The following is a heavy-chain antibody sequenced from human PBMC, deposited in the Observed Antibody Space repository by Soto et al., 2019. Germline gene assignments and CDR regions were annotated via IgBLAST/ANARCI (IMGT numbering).Heavy chain of an antibody. CDR3: AKEWFGELLLDY. J-gene: IGHJ4*02. D-gene: IGHD3-10*01. CDR2: INPSGGST. V-gene: IGHV1-46*01. Sequence: GASVKVSCKASGYTFTSYYMHWVRQAPGQGLEWMGIINPSGGSTSYAQKFQGRVTMTRDTSTSTVYMELSSLRSEDTAVYYCAKEWFGELLLDYWGQGTLVTVSS. CDR1: GYTFTSYY.